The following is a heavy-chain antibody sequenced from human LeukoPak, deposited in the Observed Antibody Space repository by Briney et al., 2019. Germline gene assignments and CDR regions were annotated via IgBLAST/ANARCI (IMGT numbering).Heavy chain of an antibody. D-gene: IGHD3-9*01. CDR2: ISSSSSYI. Sequence: GESLRLSSAASGFTFSNFMMNWVRQAPGKGLEWVSSISSSSSYINYADSVKGRFTISRDNAKNSLDLQMNSLRVEDTAVYYCARDAADILTGWIDYWGQGTLVTVSS. J-gene: IGHJ4*02. CDR1: GFTFSNFM. CDR3: ARDAADILTGWIDY. V-gene: IGHV3-21*01.